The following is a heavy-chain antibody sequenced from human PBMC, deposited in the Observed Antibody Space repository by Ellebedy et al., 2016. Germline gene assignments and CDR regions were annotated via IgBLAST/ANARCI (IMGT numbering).Heavy chain of an antibody. D-gene: IGHD1-26*01. Sequence: ASVKVSXXASGYTFTGYYMHWLRQAPGQGLEWMGWINPNSGGTNYAQKFQGRVTMTRDTSISTAYMELSRLRSDDTAVYYCAGAKVGATHDAFDIWGQGTMVTVSS. J-gene: IGHJ3*02. CDR1: GYTFTGYY. CDR3: AGAKVGATHDAFDI. V-gene: IGHV1-2*02. CDR2: INPNSGGT.